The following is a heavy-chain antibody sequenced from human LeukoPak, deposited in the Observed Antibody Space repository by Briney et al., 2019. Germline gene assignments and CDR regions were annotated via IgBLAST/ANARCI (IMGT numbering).Heavy chain of an antibody. CDR3: ARPNPSYYYGMAV. J-gene: IGHJ6*02. V-gene: IGHV4-59*08. Sequence: PSETLSLTCIVSGDSISTNYWSWIRQPPGKGLEWIGYIYYSGRTNYNPSLKSRVTISVDMSKNHFSLKLSSVTAADTAVYYCARPNPSYYYGMAVWGQGTTVTVSS. CDR1: GDSISTNY. CDR2: IYYSGRT. D-gene: IGHD1-14*01.